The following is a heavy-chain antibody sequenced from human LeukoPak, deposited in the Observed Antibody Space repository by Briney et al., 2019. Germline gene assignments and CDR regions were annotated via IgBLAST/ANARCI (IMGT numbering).Heavy chain of an antibody. V-gene: IGHV1-69*06. CDR1: GGTVSSYV. D-gene: IGHD2-2*01. Sequence: GASVKVSCKASGGTVSSYVFSWVRQAPEQGLEWMGGIIPTFGSPNYAQRFQGRLTITADKSTNTAYMELSSLRSEDTAVYYCARDARHRYCSSTSCYRGWLDPWGQGTLVTVSS. J-gene: IGHJ5*02. CDR2: IIPTFGSP. CDR3: ARDARHRYCSSTSCYRGWLDP.